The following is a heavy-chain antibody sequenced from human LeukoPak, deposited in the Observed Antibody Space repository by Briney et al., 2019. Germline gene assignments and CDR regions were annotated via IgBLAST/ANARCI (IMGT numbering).Heavy chain of an antibody. D-gene: IGHD1-26*01. CDR2: IYESGST. J-gene: IGHJ5*02. Sequence: SETLSLTCTVSGGSISSYYWSWIRQPPGKGLEWIGEIYESGSTEYNPSLKSRVTISMVPSKQQFSLSLSSVTAADTAVYYCARGAWASRLAPWGLGTPVIVSS. CDR3: ARGAWASRLAP. CDR1: GGSISSYY. V-gene: IGHV4-34*01.